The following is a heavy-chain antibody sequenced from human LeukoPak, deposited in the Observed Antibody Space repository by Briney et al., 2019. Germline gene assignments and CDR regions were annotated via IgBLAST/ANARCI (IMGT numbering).Heavy chain of an antibody. J-gene: IGHJ1*01. CDR2: ISSSSSTI. V-gene: IGHV3-48*01. D-gene: IGHD3-3*01. CDR1: GFTFSSYS. Sequence: AGGSLRLSCAVSGFTFSSYSMNWVRQAPGKGLEWVSYISSSSSTIYYADSVKGRFTISRDNAKNSLYLQMNSLRAEDTAVYYCARGGWIFGVLAEYFQHWGQGTLVTVSS. CDR3: ARGGWIFGVLAEYFQH.